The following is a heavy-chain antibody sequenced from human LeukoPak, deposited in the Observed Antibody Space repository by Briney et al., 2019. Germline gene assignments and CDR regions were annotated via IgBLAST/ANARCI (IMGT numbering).Heavy chain of an antibody. J-gene: IGHJ5*02. CDR2: IYSDGST. CDR3: ARGPRGFDP. Sequence: GGSLRLSCAAFGFTVSSNYMIWVRQAPGKGLEWVSVIYSDGSTYYADSVKGRFTISRDNSKNTLYLQMNSLRVEDTAVYYCARGPRGFDPWGQGTLVTVSS. CDR1: GFTVSSNY. V-gene: IGHV3-66*01.